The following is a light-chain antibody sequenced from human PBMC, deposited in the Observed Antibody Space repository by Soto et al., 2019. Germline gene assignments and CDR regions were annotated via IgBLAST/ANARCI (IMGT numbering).Light chain of an antibody. V-gene: IGKV2D-29*01. Sequence: DVMMTQTPLSLSVTPGQPASISCKSSRSLLHSNGNTYLYWYLQKPGQPPQLLIYEVSNRFSGVSDRFSGSGSGTDFPLKISRVEAEDVGIYHCMETIHAPPIPFGHGTRREV. CDR1: RSLLHSNGNTY. CDR2: EVS. J-gene: IGKJ5*01. CDR3: METIHAPPIP.